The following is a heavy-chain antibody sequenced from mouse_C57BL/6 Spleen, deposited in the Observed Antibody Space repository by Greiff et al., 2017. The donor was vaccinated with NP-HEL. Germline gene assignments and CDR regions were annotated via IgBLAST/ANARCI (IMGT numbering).Heavy chain of an antibody. CDR2: IYPGGGYT. J-gene: IGHJ4*01. D-gene: IGHD2-5*01. CDR1: GYTFTNYW. Sequence: QVQLQQSGAELVRPGTSVKMSCKASGYTFTNYWIGWAKQRPGHGLEWIGDIYPGGGYTNYNEKFKGKATLTADKSSSTAYMQFSSLTSEDSAIYYCAREGYSNYNYAMDYWGQGTSVTVSS. V-gene: IGHV1-63*01. CDR3: AREGYSNYNYAMDY.